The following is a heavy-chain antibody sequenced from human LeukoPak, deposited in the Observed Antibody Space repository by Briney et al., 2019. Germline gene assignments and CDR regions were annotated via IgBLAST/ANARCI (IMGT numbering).Heavy chain of an antibody. D-gene: IGHD4-11*01. V-gene: IGHV4-30-4*07. CDR1: GGSISSGGYS. CDR2: IYYTGST. J-gene: IGHJ4*02. CDR3: ARGPTYSNSYDC. Sequence: SQTLSLTCAVSGGSISSGGYSWSWIRQPPGKGLEWIGYIYYTGSTYYNPSLKSRVTISIDTSKNQFSLKLSSMTAADTAVYYCARGPTYSNSYDCWGQGTLVSVSS.